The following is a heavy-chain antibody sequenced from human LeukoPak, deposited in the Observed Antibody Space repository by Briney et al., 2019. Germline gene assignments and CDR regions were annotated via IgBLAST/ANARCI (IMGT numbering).Heavy chain of an antibody. CDR2: ISSSGSTI. CDR3: ARDHPVAGFDY. J-gene: IGHJ4*02. D-gene: IGHD6-19*01. CDR1: GFTFRSYE. V-gene: IGHV3-48*03. Sequence: GGSLRLSCAASGFTFRSYEMNWVRQAPGKGLEWVSYISSSGSTIYYADSVKGRFTISRDNAKNSLYLQMNSLRAEDTAVYYCARDHPVAGFDYWGQGTLVTVSS.